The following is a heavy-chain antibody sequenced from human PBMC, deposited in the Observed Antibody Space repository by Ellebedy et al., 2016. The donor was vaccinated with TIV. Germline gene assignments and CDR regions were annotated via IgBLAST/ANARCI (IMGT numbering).Heavy chain of an antibody. CDR2: IYYSGST. CDR1: GGSISSYY. CDR3: ARHDDLGLVFDY. J-gene: IGHJ4*02. D-gene: IGHD7-27*01. V-gene: IGHV4-59*08. Sequence: SETLSLTCTVSGGSISSYYWSWIRQPPGKGLEWIGYIYYSGSTNYNPSLKSRVTISVDTSKNQFSLKLSSVTAADTAVYYCARHDDLGLVFDYWGRGTLVTVSS.